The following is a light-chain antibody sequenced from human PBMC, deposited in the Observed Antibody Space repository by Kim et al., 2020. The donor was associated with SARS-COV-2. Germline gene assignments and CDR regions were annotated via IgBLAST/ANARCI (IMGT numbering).Light chain of an antibody. CDR1: QSLSSTY. CDR3: QQYGSSPPYT. CDR2: GAS. Sequence: PGERATLSCRASQSLSSTYLVWYQQKPGQAPRLLIYGASNRATGIPDRFSGSGSGTDFTLTISRLEPEDFAVYYCQQYGSSPPYTFGQGTKLEI. V-gene: IGKV3-20*01. J-gene: IGKJ2*01.